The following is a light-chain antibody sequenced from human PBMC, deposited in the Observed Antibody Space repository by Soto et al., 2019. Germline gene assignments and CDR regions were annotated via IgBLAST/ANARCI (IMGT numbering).Light chain of an antibody. CDR3: QQRSNWLT. Sequence: EVVLTQSPAILSSFPGDRVTPSCRASQSVSSYLAWYQQKPGQAPRLLIYDASNRATGIPARFSGSGSGTDFTLTISSLEPEDFAVYYCQQRSNWLTFGGGTKVDIK. V-gene: IGKV3-11*01. J-gene: IGKJ4*01. CDR1: QSVSSY. CDR2: DAS.